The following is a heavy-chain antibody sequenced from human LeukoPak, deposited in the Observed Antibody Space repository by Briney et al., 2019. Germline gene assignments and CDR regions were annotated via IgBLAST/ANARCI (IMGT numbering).Heavy chain of an antibody. CDR1: GYTFTSYG. D-gene: IGHD6-6*01. J-gene: IGHJ4*02. CDR3: ARGIIAARPIDY. V-gene: IGHV1-18*01. CDR2: ISAYNGKT. Sequence: ASVKVSCKASGYTFTSYGINWVRQAPRQGLEWMGWISAYNGKTKYAQKLQGRVTMTTDTSTSTAYMELRSLRSDDTAVYYCARGIIAARPIDYWGQGTLVTVSS.